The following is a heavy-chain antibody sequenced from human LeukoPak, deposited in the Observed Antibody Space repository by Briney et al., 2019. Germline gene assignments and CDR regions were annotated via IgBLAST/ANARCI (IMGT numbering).Heavy chain of an antibody. CDR3: AKERDGYILGDYFDY. Sequence: GGSLRLSCAASGFTFSSYAMSWVRQAPGKGLEWVSAISDSGGSTYYADSVKGRFTISRDNSKNTLYLQMNSLRAEDTAVYYCAKERDGYILGDYFDYWGQGTLVTVSS. CDR1: GFTFSSYA. V-gene: IGHV3-23*01. J-gene: IGHJ4*02. CDR2: ISDSGGST. D-gene: IGHD5-24*01.